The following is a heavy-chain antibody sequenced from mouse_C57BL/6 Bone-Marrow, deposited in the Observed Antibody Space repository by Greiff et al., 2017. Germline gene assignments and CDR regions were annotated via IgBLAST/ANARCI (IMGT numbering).Heavy chain of an antibody. CDR2: INPNNGGT. CDR1: GYTFTDYY. J-gene: IGHJ2*01. Sequence: EVQLQQSGPELVKPGASVKISCKASGYTFTDYYMNWVKQSHGKSLEWIGDINPNNGGTSYNQKFKVKATLTVDKSSSTAYMELRSLTSEASAVYYCAKGGLDVGYWGQGTTLTVSS. CDR3: AKGGLDVGY. V-gene: IGHV1-26*01. D-gene: IGHD3-1*01.